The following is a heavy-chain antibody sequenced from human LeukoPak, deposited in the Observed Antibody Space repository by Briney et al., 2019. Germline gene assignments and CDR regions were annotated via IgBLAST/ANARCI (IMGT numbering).Heavy chain of an antibody. D-gene: IGHD3-10*01. J-gene: IGHJ5*02. CDR1: GGSISSSSYY. CDR3: ARSMVRGVIIIFYGWFDP. Sequence: SETLSLTCTVSGGSISSSSYYWGWIRQPPGKGLEWIGSIYYSGSTYYNPSLKSRVTISVDTSKNQFSLKLSSVTAADTAVYYCARSMVRGVIIIFYGWFDPWGQGTLVTVSS. V-gene: IGHV4-39*07. CDR2: IYYSGST.